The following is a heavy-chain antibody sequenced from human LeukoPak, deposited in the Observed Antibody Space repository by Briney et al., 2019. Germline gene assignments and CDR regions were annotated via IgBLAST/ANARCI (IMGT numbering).Heavy chain of an antibody. CDR1: GFTFSSYW. J-gene: IGHJ4*02. V-gene: IGHV3-7*01. D-gene: IGHD6-19*01. CDR2: IKQDGSEK. CDR3: AKESSGWYGGYFDY. Sequence: PGGSLRLSCAASGFTFSSYWMSWVRQAPGKGLEWVANIKQDGSEKYYVDSVKGRFTISRDNAKNSLYLQMNSLRAEDTAVYYCAKESSGWYGGYFDYWGQGTLVTVSS.